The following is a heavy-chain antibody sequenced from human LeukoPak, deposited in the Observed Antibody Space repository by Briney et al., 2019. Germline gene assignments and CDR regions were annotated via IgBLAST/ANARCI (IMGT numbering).Heavy chain of an antibody. J-gene: IGHJ4*02. Sequence: GGSLRLSCAASGFTFSNYAMSWVRQAPGEGLEWVSAITGSGSSTHYADSVKGRFTISRDISNNTLFLQMSSLRADDTAVYYCAKQAYGSGTYTTASFDSWGQGTLVTVSS. D-gene: IGHD3-10*01. CDR1: GFTFSNYA. CDR2: ITGSGSST. CDR3: AKQAYGSGTYTTASFDS. V-gene: IGHV3-23*01.